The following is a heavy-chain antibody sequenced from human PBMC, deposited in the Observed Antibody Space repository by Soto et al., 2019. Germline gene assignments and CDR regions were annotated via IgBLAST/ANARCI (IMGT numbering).Heavy chain of an antibody. D-gene: IGHD6-25*01. CDR3: ATSSSGSSDVFDI. V-gene: IGHV3-48*03. Sequence: VQLVESGGGLVQPGGSLGLSCAASGFPFSIYEMNWVRQAPGKGLEWMSYISNSGANTYYADSVKGRFTISRDNAKNSVSLQMKSLRAEDTAVYHCATSSSGSSDVFDIWGQGTVVPVSS. J-gene: IGHJ3*02. CDR2: ISNSGANT. CDR1: GFPFSIYE.